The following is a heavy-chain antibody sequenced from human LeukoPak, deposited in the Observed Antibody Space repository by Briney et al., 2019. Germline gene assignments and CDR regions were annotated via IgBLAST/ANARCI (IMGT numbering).Heavy chain of an antibody. D-gene: IGHD2-15*01. J-gene: IGHJ5*01. Sequence: GGSLRLSCAASGFTFSDYGMHWVRQAPGKGLEWVAFIRNDGSYEYYPDSVKGRFTITRDNSRNALFLQMNILRAEEAAVYYCAKGGSPSHNWFNYWGQGTLVTVSS. CDR2: IRNDGSYE. CDR1: GFTFSDYG. CDR3: AKGGSPSHNWFNY. V-gene: IGHV3-30*02.